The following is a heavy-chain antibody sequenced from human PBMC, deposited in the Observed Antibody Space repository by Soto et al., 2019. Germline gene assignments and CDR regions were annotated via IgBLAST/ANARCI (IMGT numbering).Heavy chain of an antibody. J-gene: IGHJ6*02. D-gene: IGHD3-3*01. V-gene: IGHV1-24*01. CDR3: ATYDFWSGYPPEHYYYGMDV. CDR1: GYTLTELS. CDR2: FDPEDGET. Sequence: ASVKVSCKVSGYTLTELSMHWVRQAPGEGLEWMGGFDPEDGETIYAQKFQGRVTMTEDTSTDTAYMELSSLRSEDTAVYYCATYDFWSGYPPEHYYYGMDVWGQGTTVTVSS.